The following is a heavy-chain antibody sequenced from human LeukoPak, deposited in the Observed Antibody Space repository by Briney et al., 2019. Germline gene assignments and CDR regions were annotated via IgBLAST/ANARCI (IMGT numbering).Heavy chain of an antibody. Sequence: GGSLRLSCAASGFTLSSYWMHWVRQAPGEGLVWVSRIDPDGSTTNYADSVKGRFTISRDNAKNSLYLQVNSLRDEDTAVYYCARAGGLLWFGEVLESSDAFHIWGQGTMVTVSS. D-gene: IGHD3-10*01. CDR3: ARAGGLLWFGEVLESSDAFHI. V-gene: IGHV3-74*01. CDR1: GFTLSSYW. J-gene: IGHJ3*02. CDR2: IDPDGSTT.